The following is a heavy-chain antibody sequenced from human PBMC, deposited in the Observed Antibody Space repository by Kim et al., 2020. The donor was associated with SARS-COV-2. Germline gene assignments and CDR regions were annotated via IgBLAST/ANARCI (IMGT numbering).Heavy chain of an antibody. Sequence: ASVKVSCKVSGHTLTELSIHWVRQPPGKGLEWMGGLDPEDGETISALKFQGRVTMTGDTATNEVYMDVSSLTLDDTAVYYCVTTSRDITISGVDAFDIWGQGTLVTVSS. V-gene: IGHV1-24*01. D-gene: IGHD3-3*01. J-gene: IGHJ3*02. CDR2: LDPEDGET. CDR3: VTTSRDITISGVDAFDI. CDR1: GHTLTELS.